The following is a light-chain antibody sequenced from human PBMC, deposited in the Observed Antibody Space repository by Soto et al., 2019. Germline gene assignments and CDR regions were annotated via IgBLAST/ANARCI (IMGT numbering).Light chain of an antibody. J-gene: IGLJ1*01. CDR1: SSDVGNYNY. Sequence: QSALTQPASVSGSPGQSITISCTGTSSDVGNYNYVSWYQQHPGKAPQLMIFQVSNRASGVSNRFSGSKSGDTASLTISGLQAEDEADYYCSSYTTSSTPYVFGTGTKVTVL. V-gene: IGLV2-14*01. CDR2: QVS. CDR3: SSYTTSSTPYV.